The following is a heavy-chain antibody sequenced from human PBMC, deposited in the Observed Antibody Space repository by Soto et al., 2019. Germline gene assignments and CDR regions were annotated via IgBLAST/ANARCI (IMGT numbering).Heavy chain of an antibody. CDR1: GFTFSSYG. Sequence: QVQLVESGGGVVQPGRSLRLSCAASGFTFSSYGMHWVRQAPGKGLEWVAVISYDGSNKYYADSVKGRFTISRDNSKNTLYLQMNSLRAEDTAVYYCRAAHARNYYYYYGMDVWGQGTTVTVSS. J-gene: IGHJ6*02. CDR2: ISYDGSNK. CDR3: RAAHARNYYYYYGMDV. D-gene: IGHD6-13*01. V-gene: IGHV3-30*03.